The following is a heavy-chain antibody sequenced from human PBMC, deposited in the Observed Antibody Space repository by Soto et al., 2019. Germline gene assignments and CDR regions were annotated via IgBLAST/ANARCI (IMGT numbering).Heavy chain of an antibody. D-gene: IGHD3-10*01. J-gene: IGHJ4*02. Sequence: QVQLVESGGGVVQPGTSLRLSCAASRFSFSTYGMHWVRQAPGKGLEWVAVIWYDGSRTSYTDSVKGRFTISRDNSRNTMYRERDSLRAEDTAVYFCARQWGEGYKVPYLDQWGQGTLVTVSS. CDR2: IWYDGSRT. V-gene: IGHV3-33*01. CDR1: RFSFSTYG. CDR3: ARQWGEGYKVPYLDQ.